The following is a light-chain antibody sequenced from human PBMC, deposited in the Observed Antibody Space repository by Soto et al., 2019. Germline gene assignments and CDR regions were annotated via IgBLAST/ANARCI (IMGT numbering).Light chain of an antibody. CDR3: HQSHSSPYT. J-gene: IGKJ2*01. Sequence: DIQMTQSPSSLSASVGDRVTISCRPSQTIANYVNWYQHKPGNAPTLLIYAAPSLQTGVPSRFRGSGSGTDFTLTINSLQPEDFATYFCHQSHSSPYTFGQGTRLEIK. CDR1: QTIANY. CDR2: AAP. V-gene: IGKV1-39*01.